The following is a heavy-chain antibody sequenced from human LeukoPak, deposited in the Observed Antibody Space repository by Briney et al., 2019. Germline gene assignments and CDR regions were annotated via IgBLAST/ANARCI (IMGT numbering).Heavy chain of an antibody. CDR2: GTT. D-gene: IGHD2-2*01. Sequence: GTTDYAAPVKGRFTISRDDSKNTLYLQMNSLKTEDTAVYYCTTRGEDIVVVPAAIRPDYWGQGTLVTVSP. J-gene: IGHJ4*02. V-gene: IGHV3-15*01. CDR3: TTRGEDIVVVPAAIRPDY.